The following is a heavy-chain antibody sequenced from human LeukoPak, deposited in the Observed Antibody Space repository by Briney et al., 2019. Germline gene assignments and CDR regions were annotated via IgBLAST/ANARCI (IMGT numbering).Heavy chain of an antibody. Sequence: GGSLRLSCAASGFTFSSYGMHWVRQAPGKGLEWVAVIWYDGSNKYYADSVKGRFTISRDNSKNTLYLQMNSLRAEDTAVYYCAKSSESYGDFGYWGQGTLVTVSS. D-gene: IGHD4-17*01. V-gene: IGHV3-30*02. CDR2: IWYDGSNK. CDR1: GFTFSSYG. CDR3: AKSSESYGDFGY. J-gene: IGHJ4*02.